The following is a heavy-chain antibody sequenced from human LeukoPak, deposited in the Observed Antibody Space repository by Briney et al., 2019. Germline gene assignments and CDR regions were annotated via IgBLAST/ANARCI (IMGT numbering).Heavy chain of an antibody. CDR1: GFTVSGNY. CDR3: ASILLWYVYDY. J-gene: IGHJ4*02. V-gene: IGHV3-23*01. CDR2: ISDSGGST. D-gene: IGHD3-10*01. Sequence: GGSLRLSCAVSGFTVSGNYMSWVRQAPGEGLEWVSAISDSGGSTYYTDSVKGRFTISRDNSKNTLYLQMNSLRAEDTAVYYCASILLWYVYDYWGQGTLVTVSS.